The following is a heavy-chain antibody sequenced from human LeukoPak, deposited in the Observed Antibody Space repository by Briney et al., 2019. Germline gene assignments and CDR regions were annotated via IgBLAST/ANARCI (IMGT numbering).Heavy chain of an antibody. CDR1: GYTFTGYY. Sequence: ASVTVSCKASGYTFTGYYMHWVRQAPGQGREWMGWINPNSGGTNYAQKFQGRVTMTRDTSISTAYMELSRLRSDDTAVYYCATTGRSSIKLQTYNWFDPWGQGTLVTVSS. CDR3: ATTGRSSIKLQTYNWFDP. D-gene: IGHD6-13*01. V-gene: IGHV1-2*02. J-gene: IGHJ5*02. CDR2: INPNSGGT.